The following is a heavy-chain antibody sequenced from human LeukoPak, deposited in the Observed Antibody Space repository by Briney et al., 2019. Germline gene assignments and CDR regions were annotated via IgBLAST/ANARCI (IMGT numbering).Heavy chain of an antibody. Sequence: QSGGSLRLSCAASGFTFDDYAMHWVRRAPGKGLEWVSLISWDGGSTYYADSVKGRFTISRDNSKNSLYLQMNSLRAEDTALYYCAKDMRRGYYYYYYMDVWGKGTTVTVSS. CDR3: AKDMRRGYYYYYYMDV. J-gene: IGHJ6*03. D-gene: IGHD3-10*01. CDR2: ISWDGGST. CDR1: GFTFDDYA. V-gene: IGHV3-43D*03.